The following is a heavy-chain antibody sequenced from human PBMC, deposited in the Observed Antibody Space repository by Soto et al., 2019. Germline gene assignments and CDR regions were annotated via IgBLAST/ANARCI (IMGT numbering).Heavy chain of an antibody. J-gene: IGHJ5*02. CDR2: IYYSGST. D-gene: IGHD3-3*01. CDR3: ARVVTTFGVVERGRNWFGP. V-gene: IGHV4-59*01. Sequence: SETLSLTCTVSGGSISSYYWSWIRQPPGKGLEWIGYIYYSGSTNYNPSLKSRVTISVDTSKNQFSLKLSSVTAADTAVYYCARVVTTFGVVERGRNWFGPWGQGTLVTVPS. CDR1: GGSISSYY.